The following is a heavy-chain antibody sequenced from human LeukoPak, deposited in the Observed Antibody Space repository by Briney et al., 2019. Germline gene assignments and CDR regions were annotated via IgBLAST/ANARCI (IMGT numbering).Heavy chain of an antibody. CDR3: ARGGGELGYYYYYYMDV. D-gene: IGHD3-10*01. CDR2: MNPNGGNT. CDR1: GYTFTSYG. V-gene: IGHV1-8*02. Sequence: GASVKVSCKASGYTFTSYGISWVRQAPGQGLEWMGWMNPNGGNTGYAQKFQGRVTMTRNTSISTAYMELSSLRSEDTAVYYCARGGGELGYYYYYYMDVWGKGTTVTISS. J-gene: IGHJ6*03.